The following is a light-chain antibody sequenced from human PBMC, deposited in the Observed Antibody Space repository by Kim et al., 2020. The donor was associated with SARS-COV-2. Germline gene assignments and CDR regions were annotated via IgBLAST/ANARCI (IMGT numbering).Light chain of an antibody. J-gene: IGLJ2*01. CDR3: AAWDDSLSAVV. CDR1: SSNSGSNI. Sequence: GQMVTITCSGSSSNSGSNIVNWFQQLPGTAPKLLICSNDQRPSGVPDRFSGSKSGTSASLAISGLQSEDEADYYCAAWDDSLSAVVFGGGTQLTVL. V-gene: IGLV1-44*01. CDR2: SND.